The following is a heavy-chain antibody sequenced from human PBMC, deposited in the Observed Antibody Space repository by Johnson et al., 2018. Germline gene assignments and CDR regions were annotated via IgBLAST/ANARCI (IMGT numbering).Heavy chain of an antibody. D-gene: IGHD3-22*01. CDR3: GIDMFSSGLFVAFDI. CDR1: GFTVTNTY. J-gene: IGHJ3*02. V-gene: IGHV3-66*02. Sequence: EVQLLESGGGLVQPGGSLRLSCTASGFTVTNTYISWVRQAPGKGLEWVSVIYSGGSTYYVDSVKGRFTTSRDNSKNTLFLQMNSLRPDDTALYYCGIDMFSSGLFVAFDIWGHGTIVTVSS. CDR2: IYSGGST.